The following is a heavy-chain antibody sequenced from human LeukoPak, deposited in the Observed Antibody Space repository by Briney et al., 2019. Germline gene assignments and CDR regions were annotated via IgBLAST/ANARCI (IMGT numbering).Heavy chain of an antibody. Sequence: ASVKVSCKTSGYTFSSYSINWVRQAPGQGLEWMGWISTYNGNTNYAQKLQGRVTMTTDTSTSTAYMELRSLRSDDTAVYYCAKDRWRDGSSSFDNWGQGTLVTVSS. J-gene: IGHJ4*02. CDR1: GYTFSSYS. V-gene: IGHV1-18*01. CDR3: AKDRWRDGSSSFDN. D-gene: IGHD6-6*01. CDR2: ISTYNGNT.